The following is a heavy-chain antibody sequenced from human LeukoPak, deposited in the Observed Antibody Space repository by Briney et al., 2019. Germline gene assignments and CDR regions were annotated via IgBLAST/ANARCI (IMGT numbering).Heavy chain of an antibody. CDR3: ARLIKGYCSSTSCRDYYGMDV. Sequence: SETLSLTCTVSGGSISSYYWSWIRQPPGKGLEWIGYIYYSGSTNYNPSLKSRVTISVDTSKNQFSLKLSSVTAADTAVYYCARLIKGYCSSTSCRDYYGMDVWGQGTTVTVS. D-gene: IGHD2-2*01. CDR2: IYYSGST. V-gene: IGHV4-59*01. J-gene: IGHJ6*02. CDR1: GGSISSYY.